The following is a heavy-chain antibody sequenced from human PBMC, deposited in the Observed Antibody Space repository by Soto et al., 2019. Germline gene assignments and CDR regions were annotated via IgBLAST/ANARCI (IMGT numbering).Heavy chain of an antibody. CDR1: GTSLSGLP. V-gene: IGHV1-24*01. CDR3: AAGVTTFDY. Sequence: ASVKVSCKVSGTSLSGLPMHWVRQAPGKGLEWMGSLDYEEGERSFAHRFQGRLTVTEDTSTDTAYMELSSLMSEDTAVYYCAAGVTTFDYWGQGTLVTVSS. J-gene: IGHJ4*02. D-gene: IGHD4-17*01. CDR2: LDYEEGER.